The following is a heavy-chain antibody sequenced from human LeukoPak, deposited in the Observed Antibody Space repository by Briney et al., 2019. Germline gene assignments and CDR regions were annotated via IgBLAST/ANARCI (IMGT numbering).Heavy chain of an antibody. Sequence: SETLSLTCAVSGYSISTGYYWGWIRQPPGKGLEWIGSIYHSGSTYYNPSLKSRITISVDTSKNQFSLKLSSVTAADTAVYYCARDLRGFSYVHFDYWGQGNLVTVSS. D-gene: IGHD5-18*01. V-gene: IGHV4-38-2*01. CDR1: GYSISTGYY. CDR3: ARDLRGFSYVHFDY. CDR2: IYHSGST. J-gene: IGHJ4*02.